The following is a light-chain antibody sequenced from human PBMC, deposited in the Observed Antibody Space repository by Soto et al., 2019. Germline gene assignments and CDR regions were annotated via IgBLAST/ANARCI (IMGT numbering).Light chain of an antibody. CDR1: QSISSW. CDR2: DAS. J-gene: IGKJ1*01. Sequence: DIQMTQSPSTLSSSVGDRVTITCRASQSISSWVAWYQQKPGKAPKLLIYDASSLESGVPSRFSGSGSGTEFTLTISSLQPDDFATYYCQQYNSYRTFGQGTKVDIK. CDR3: QQYNSYRT. V-gene: IGKV1-5*01.